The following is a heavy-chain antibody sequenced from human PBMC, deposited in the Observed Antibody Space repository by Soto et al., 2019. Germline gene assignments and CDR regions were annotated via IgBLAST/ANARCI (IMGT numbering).Heavy chain of an antibody. CDR1: GFTFSSYG. D-gene: IGHD6-19*01. J-gene: IGHJ4*02. Sequence: PGGSLRLSCAASGFTFSSYGMHWVRQAPGKGLEWVAVISYDGSNKYYADSVKGRFTISRDNSKNTLYLQMNSLRAEDTAVYYCAKSSTRIAVAPGGKWGQGILVTVSS. V-gene: IGHV3-30*18. CDR3: AKSSTRIAVAPGGK. CDR2: ISYDGSNK.